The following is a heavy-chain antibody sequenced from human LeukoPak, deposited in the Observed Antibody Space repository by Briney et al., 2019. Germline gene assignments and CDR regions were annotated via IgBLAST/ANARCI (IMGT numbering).Heavy chain of an antibody. Sequence: GGSLRLSCAASGFTFTTYWMSWVRQAPGKGLEWVANIKQDGSEKYYVDSVKGRSTISRDNAKNSLYLQMDSLRAEDAAVYYCASIWSGSLDYWGQGTLVTVSS. CDR2: IKQDGSEK. CDR1: GFTFTTYW. CDR3: ASIWSGSLDY. V-gene: IGHV3-7*01. J-gene: IGHJ4*02. D-gene: IGHD3-3*01.